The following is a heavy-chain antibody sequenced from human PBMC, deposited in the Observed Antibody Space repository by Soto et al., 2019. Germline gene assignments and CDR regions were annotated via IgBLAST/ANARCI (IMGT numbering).Heavy chain of an antibody. V-gene: IGHV1-18*04. Sequence: ASVKVSCKASGYTFTSYGISWVRQAPGQGLEWMGWISAYNGNTNYAQKLQGRVTMTTDTPTSTAYMELRSLRSDDTAVYYCARTAMDIVVVPAASRWFDPWGQGTLVTVSS. J-gene: IGHJ5*02. CDR2: ISAYNGNT. CDR1: GYTFTSYG. D-gene: IGHD2-2*03. CDR3: ARTAMDIVVVPAASRWFDP.